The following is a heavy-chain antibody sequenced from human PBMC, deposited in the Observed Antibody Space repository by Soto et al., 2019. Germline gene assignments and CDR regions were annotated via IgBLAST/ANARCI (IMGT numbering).Heavy chain of an antibody. J-gene: IGHJ5*01. CDR1: GGSISDYY. D-gene: IGHD2-15*01. CDR3: ARFNSPQYCNTSPCSFFGGTYCYPENRDFDY. V-gene: IGHV4-59*08. Sequence: SETLSLTCTVSGGSISDYYWSWIRQPPGQRLEWIGYIHHSGDTTYNPSLQSRLTISVDTSKNQFSLNLKSVTAADTAVYYCARFNSPQYCNTSPCSFFGGTYCYPENRDFDYGGHGTLVTVSS. CDR2: IHHSGDT.